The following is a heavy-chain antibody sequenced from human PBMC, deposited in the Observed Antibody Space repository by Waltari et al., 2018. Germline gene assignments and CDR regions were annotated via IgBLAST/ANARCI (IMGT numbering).Heavy chain of an antibody. CDR3: AKAFRGYSGSYFDY. V-gene: IGHV3-23*01. CDR1: GFSFGGFA. D-gene: IGHD5-12*01. Sequence: EVQLLESGGGLVQPGGSLRLSCATSGFSFGGFAMNWVRQAPGKGLEWVSGFSGSGATTYYADSGRGRFTISRDKSRNTLSLEMNSLRAEDTAVYYCAKAFRGYSGSYFDYWGQGAPVTVSS. J-gene: IGHJ4*02. CDR2: FSGSGATT.